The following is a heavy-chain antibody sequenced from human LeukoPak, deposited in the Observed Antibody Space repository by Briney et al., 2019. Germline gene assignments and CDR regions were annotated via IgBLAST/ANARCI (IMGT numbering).Heavy chain of an antibody. V-gene: IGHV4-59*01. D-gene: IGHD3-10*01. CDR1: GGSISSYY. CDR2: IYYSGST. CDR3: ARGGSRGYFYYGMDV. J-gene: IGHJ6*02. Sequence: SETLSLTCTVSGGSISSYYWTWIRQPPGKGLEWIGNIYYSGSTNYNPSLKSRVTISVDTSKSQFSLKLTSVTAADTAVYYCARGGSRGYFYYGMDVWGQGTTVTVSS.